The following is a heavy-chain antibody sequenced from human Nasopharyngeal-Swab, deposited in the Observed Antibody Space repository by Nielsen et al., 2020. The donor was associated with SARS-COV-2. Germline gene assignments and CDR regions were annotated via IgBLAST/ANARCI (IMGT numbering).Heavy chain of an antibody. Sequence: SVKVSCKASGFTFTSSAVQWVRQARGQRLEWIGWIVVGSGNTNYAQKFQERVIITRDMSTSTAYMELNSLSSEDTAVYYCAATLVAGGKGDNYYYGMDVWGQGTTVTVSS. CDR3: AATLVAGGKGDNYYYGMDV. D-gene: IGHD6-19*01. V-gene: IGHV1-58*01. J-gene: IGHJ6*02. CDR2: IVVGSGNT. CDR1: GFTFTSSA.